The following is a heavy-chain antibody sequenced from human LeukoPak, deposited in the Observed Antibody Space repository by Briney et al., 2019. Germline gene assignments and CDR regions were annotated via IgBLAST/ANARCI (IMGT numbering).Heavy chain of an antibody. CDR2: INPNSGGT. CDR3: ARISPDYGAVDY. CDR1: GYTFTSYD. D-gene: IGHD4-17*01. J-gene: IGHJ4*02. V-gene: IGHV1-2*02. Sequence: ASVKVSCKASGYTFTSYDINWVRQAPGQGLEWMGWINPNSGGTNYAQKFQGRVTMTRDTSISTAYMELSRLRSDDTAVYYCARISPDYGAVDYWGQGTLVTVSS.